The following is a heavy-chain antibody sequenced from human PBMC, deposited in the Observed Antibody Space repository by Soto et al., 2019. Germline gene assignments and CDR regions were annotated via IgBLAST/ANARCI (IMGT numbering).Heavy chain of an antibody. CDR2: IKSKTDGGTT. J-gene: IGHJ4*02. Sequence: LRLSCAASGFTFSNAWMSWVRQAPGKGLEWVGRIKSKTDGGTTDYAAPVKGRFTIPRDDSKNTLYLQMNSLKTEDTAVYYCTTAPPYCSGGSCYSGVNFDYWGQGTLVTVSS. D-gene: IGHD2-15*01. CDR3: TTAPPYCSGGSCYSGVNFDY. V-gene: IGHV3-15*01. CDR1: GFTFSNAW.